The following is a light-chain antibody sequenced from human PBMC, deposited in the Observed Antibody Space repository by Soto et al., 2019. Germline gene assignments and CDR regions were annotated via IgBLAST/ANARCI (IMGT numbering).Light chain of an antibody. V-gene: IGLV4-69*01. CDR2: VNSDGSH. CDR3: QTWGTGIWV. J-gene: IGLJ3*02. CDR1: SGHSSYA. Sequence: QPVLTQSPSASASLGDSVKLTCSLSSGHSSYAIAWHQQQPEKGPRYLMKVNSDGSHSKGDGIPDRFSGSSSGAERYLTISSLQSEDEADYYCQTWGTGIWVFGGGTQLTVL.